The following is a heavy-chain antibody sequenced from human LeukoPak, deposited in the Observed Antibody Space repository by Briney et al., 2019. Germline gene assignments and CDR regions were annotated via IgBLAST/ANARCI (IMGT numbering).Heavy chain of an antibody. Sequence: GGSLRLSCAASGFTFRSYWMHWVRHAPGEGLVWVSHINSDGSSTSYADSVKGRFTISRDNAKNTLYLQMNSLRAEDTAVYYCARTSTDAFDIWGQGTMVTVSS. CDR3: ARTSTDAFDI. CDR1: GFTFRSYW. J-gene: IGHJ3*02. CDR2: INSDGSST. V-gene: IGHV3-74*01.